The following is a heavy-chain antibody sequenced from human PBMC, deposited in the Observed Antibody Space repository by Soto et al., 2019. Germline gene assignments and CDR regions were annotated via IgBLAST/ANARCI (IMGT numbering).Heavy chain of an antibody. J-gene: IGHJ5*01. V-gene: IGHV3-74*01. CDR2: IKNDGTTT. Sequence: EVQLVESGGGLVQPGGSLRLSCAASGFTFSTNWMHWVRQAPGQGLVWVSRIKNDGTTTTYADSVTGRFTISRDNARNTLYLQMNSLSAEDTAVYYCARMRGTDSWFDSWGQGTLVTVSS. CDR1: GFTFSTNW. CDR3: ARMRGTDSWFDS. D-gene: IGHD3-22*01.